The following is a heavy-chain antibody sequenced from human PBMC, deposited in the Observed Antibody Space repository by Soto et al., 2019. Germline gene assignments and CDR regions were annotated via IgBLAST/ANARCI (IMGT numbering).Heavy chain of an antibody. CDR3: AWEITPVYYYYGMDV. Sequence: QVQLVQSGAEVKKPGASVKVSCKASGYTFTGYYMHWVRQAPGQGLEWMGWINPNSGGTNYAQKFQGRVTMTRDTSISTAYMELSRLRSDDRAVYYCAWEITPVYYYYGMDVRGQGTTVTVSS. J-gene: IGHJ6*02. CDR2: INPNSGGT. CDR1: GYTFTGYY. V-gene: IGHV1-2*02. D-gene: IGHD1-20*01.